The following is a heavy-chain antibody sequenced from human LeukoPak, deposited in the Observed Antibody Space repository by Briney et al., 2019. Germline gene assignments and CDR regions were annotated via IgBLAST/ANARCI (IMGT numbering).Heavy chain of an antibody. D-gene: IGHD1-26*01. CDR1: GLTFSSYG. CDR3: ARLIVGATTSVGDY. Sequence: PGRSLRLSCAASGLTFSSYGMHWVRQAPGKGLEWVAVIWYDGSNKYYADSVKGRFTISRDNSKNTLYLQMNSLRAEDTAVYYCARLIVGATTSVGDYWGQGTLVTVSS. CDR2: IWYDGSNK. V-gene: IGHV3-33*01. J-gene: IGHJ4*02.